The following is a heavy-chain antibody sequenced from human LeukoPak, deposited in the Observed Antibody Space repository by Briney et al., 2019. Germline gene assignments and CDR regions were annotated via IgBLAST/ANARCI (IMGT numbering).Heavy chain of an antibody. CDR2: IGSTI. V-gene: IGHV3-11*04. CDR3: ARDRGIVGTTGYYYMDV. J-gene: IGHJ6*03. CDR1: GFTFSSYA. Sequence: GGSLRLSCAASGFTFSSYAMSWIRQAPGKGLEWVSYIGSTIYYADSVKGRFTISRDNAKNSLYLQMNSLRAEDTAVYYCARDRGIVGTTGYYYMDVWGKGTTVTVPS. D-gene: IGHD1-26*01.